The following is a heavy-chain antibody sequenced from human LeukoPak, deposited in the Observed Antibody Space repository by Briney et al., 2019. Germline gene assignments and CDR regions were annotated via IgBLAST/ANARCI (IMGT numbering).Heavy chain of an antibody. D-gene: IGHD2-2*02. V-gene: IGHV4-34*01. J-gene: IGHJ6*03. CDR3: ARGYCSSTSCYRLNYYYYMDV. CDR1: GGSFSGYY. CDR2: INHSGST. Sequence: SETLSLTCALYGGSFSGYYWSWIRQPPGKGLEWIGEINHSGSTNYNPSLKSRVTISVDTSKNQFSLKLSSVTAADTAVYYCARGYCSSTSCYRLNYYYYMDVWGKGTTVTVSS.